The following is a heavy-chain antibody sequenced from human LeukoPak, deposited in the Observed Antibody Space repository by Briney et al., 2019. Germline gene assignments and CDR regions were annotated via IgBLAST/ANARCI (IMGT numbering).Heavy chain of an antibody. CDR3: ARDLYGDYVLGAFDI. J-gene: IGHJ3*02. CDR1: GGSFSGYY. V-gene: IGHV4-34*01. Sequence: KTSETLSLTCAVYGGSFSGYYWSWIRQPPGKGLEWIGEINHSGSTNYNPSLKSRVTISVDTSKNQFSLKLSSVTAADTAVYYCARDLYGDYVLGAFDIWGQGTMVTVSS. D-gene: IGHD4-17*01. CDR2: INHSGST.